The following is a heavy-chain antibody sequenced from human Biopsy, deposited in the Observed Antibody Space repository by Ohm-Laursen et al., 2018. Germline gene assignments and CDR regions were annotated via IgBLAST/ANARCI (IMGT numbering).Heavy chain of an antibody. Sequence: SLRLSCTASGFTFNTYCMHWVRQAPGKGLEWVSHIDVLDYNTYYVDSVRGRFTISRDNSKEMVYLQINSLRADDTAVYYCVRGWGGYNFDSWGPGTLVTVSS. CDR1: GFTFNTYC. V-gene: IGHV3-23*01. CDR2: IDVLDYNT. D-gene: IGHD2-2*02. CDR3: VRGWGGYNFDS. J-gene: IGHJ4*01.